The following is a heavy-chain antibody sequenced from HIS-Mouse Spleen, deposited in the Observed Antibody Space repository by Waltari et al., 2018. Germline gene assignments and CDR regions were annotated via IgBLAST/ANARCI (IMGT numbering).Heavy chain of an antibody. V-gene: IGHV4-38-2*02. CDR2: IYHSGST. D-gene: IGHD6-6*01. Sequence: QVQLQESGPGLVKPSETLSLTCTVSGYSISSGYYWGWIRQPPGKGLEWIGSIYHSGSTYYNPSLKSRVTISVDTSKNQFSRKLSSVTAADTAVYYCARDPGYSSSSNAFDIWGQGTMVTVSS. CDR1: GYSISSGYY. CDR3: ARDPGYSSSSNAFDI. J-gene: IGHJ3*02.